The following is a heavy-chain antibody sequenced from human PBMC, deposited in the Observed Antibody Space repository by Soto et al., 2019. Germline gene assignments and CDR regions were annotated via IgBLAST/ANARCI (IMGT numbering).Heavy chain of an antibody. V-gene: IGHV3-53*01. J-gene: IGHJ6*02. D-gene: IGHD3-10*01. CDR1: GFTVSSNY. CDR2: IYSGGST. CDR3: AREVRDYYYYYGMDV. Sequence: GESLKISCAASGFTVSSNYMSWVRQAPGKGLEWVSVIYSGGSTYYADSVKGRFTISRDNSKNTLYLQMNSLRAEDTAVYYCAREVRDYYYYYGMDVWGQGTTVTVSS.